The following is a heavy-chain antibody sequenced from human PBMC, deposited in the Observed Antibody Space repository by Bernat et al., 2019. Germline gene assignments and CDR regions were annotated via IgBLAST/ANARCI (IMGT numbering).Heavy chain of an antibody. CDR3: ARNLPSEQQLAHYFDY. D-gene: IGHD6-13*01. Sequence: QVQLQESGPGLVKPSETLSLTCTVSGGSISSYYWSWIRQPPGKGLEWIGYIYYSGSTNYNPSLKSRVTISVDTSKNPFSLKLSSVNAADTAVYYWARNLPSEQQLAHYFDYWGQGTLVTVSS. CDR2: IYYSGST. V-gene: IGHV4-59*08. J-gene: IGHJ4*02. CDR1: GGSISSYY.